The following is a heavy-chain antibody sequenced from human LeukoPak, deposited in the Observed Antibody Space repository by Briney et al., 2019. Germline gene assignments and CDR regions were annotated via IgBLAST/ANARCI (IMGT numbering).Heavy chain of an antibody. J-gene: IGHJ4*02. CDR1: GGTFSSYA. CDR2: IIPIFDTT. CDR3: ARDLYSRRMNYYGSGSFFAY. V-gene: IGHV1-69*06. Sequence: ASVKVSCKASGGTFSSYAINWVRQAPGQGLEWTGGIIPIFDTTNYAQNFQGRVTITADKSTNTAYMELRSLRSDDTAVYYCARDLYSRRMNYYGSGSFFAYWGQGTLVTVSS. D-gene: IGHD3-10*01.